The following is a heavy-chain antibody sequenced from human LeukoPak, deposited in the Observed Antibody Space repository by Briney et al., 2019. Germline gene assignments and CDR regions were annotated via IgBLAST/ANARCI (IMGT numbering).Heavy chain of an antibody. V-gene: IGHV3-64*01. J-gene: IGHJ4*02. D-gene: IGHD5-12*01. CDR3: ARRVATWLDY. CDR2: ISSNGGST. CDR1: GFTFSSYA. Sequence: GGSLRLSCAASGFTFSSYAMHWVRQAPGKGLEYVSAISSNGGSTYYANSVKGRFTISRDNSKNTLYLQMGSLRAEDMAVYYCARRVATWLDYWGQGTLVTVSS.